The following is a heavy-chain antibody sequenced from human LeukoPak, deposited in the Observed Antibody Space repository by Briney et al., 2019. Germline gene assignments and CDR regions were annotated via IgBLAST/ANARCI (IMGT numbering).Heavy chain of an antibody. D-gene: IGHD3-3*01. CDR1: GLPFSSYG. J-gene: IGHJ4*02. V-gene: IGHV3-23*01. CDR2: ISGSGGST. CDR3: AKDQGYDFWSGYGFDY. Sequence: GGSLRLSCAASGLPFSSYGMSWVRQAPGKGLEWVSAISGSGGSTYYPDSVKGRFIISRDNSKNTLYLQMNSLRAEDTAAYYCAKDQGYDFWSGYGFDYWGQGTLVTASS.